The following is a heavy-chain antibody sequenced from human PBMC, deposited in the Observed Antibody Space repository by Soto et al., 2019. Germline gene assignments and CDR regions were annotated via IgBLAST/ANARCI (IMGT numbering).Heavy chain of an antibody. CDR3: ARQRCLLDLFPGYYRYGKAV. Sequence: PGESLKISCKGSGYSFTSYWIGWVRQMPGKGLEWMGIIYPGDSDTRYSPSFQGQVTISADKSISTAYLQWSSLKASDTAMYYCARQRCLLDLFPGYYRYGKAVRGQGTTVTAAS. V-gene: IGHV5-51*01. CDR2: IYPGDSDT. J-gene: IGHJ6*02. D-gene: IGHD3-16*01. CDR1: GYSFTSYW.